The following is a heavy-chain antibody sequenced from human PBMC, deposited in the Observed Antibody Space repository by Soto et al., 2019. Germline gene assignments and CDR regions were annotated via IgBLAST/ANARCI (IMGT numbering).Heavy chain of an antibody. CDR2: ISGSGDDT. Sequence: EVQLLESGGGLVQPGGSLRLSCAASGFTFSTYALRWVRQSPGTGLEWVSAISGSGDDTYYTHSVKGRFTISRDNSKNTLALQMDSLRVEDTSTYYCAKVDRYSSGWSYYAPEYYYYGMDVWGQGTTVTVSS. J-gene: IGHJ6*02. CDR3: AKVDRYSSGWSYYAPEYYYYGMDV. V-gene: IGHV3-23*01. CDR1: GFTFSTYA. D-gene: IGHD6-19*01.